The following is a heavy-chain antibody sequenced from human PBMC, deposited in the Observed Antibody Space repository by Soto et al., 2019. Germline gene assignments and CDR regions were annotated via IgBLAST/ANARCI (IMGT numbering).Heavy chain of an antibody. Sequence: GGSLRLSCAASGFTFSSYGMHWVRQAPGKGLEWVAVISYDGSNKYYADSVKGRFTISRDNSKNTLYLQMNSLRAEDAAVYYCAKNRFSNIWTGYYCYCCGMDVWGKGTTVTVTS. CDR2: ISYDGSNK. D-gene: IGHD3-9*01. V-gene: IGHV3-30*18. CDR1: GFTFSSYG. J-gene: IGHJ6*04. CDR3: AKNRFSNIWTGYYCYCCGMDV.